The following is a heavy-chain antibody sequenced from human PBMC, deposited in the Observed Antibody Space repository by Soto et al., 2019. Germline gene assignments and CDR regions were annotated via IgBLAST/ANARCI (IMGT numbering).Heavy chain of an antibody. J-gene: IGHJ3*02. V-gene: IGHV4-59*08. CDR2: IYYSGST. CDR3: ARRRRGDGYNFGAFDI. CDR1: GGSISSYY. D-gene: IGHD5-12*01. Sequence: SETLSLTCTVSGGSISSYYWSWIRQPPGKGLEWIGYIYYSGSTNYNPSLKSRVTISVDTSKNQFSLKLSSVTAADTAVYYCARRRRGDGYNFGAFDIWGQGTMVTVSS.